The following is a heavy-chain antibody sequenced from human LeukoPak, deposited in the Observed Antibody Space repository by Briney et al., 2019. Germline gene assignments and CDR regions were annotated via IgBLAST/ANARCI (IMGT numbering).Heavy chain of an antibody. CDR2: INEDGRVT. J-gene: IGHJ4*02. Sequence: PGGSLRLSCAASRFNVNDYWMHWVRQAPGKGLAWVSRINEDGRVTSYAGSVRGRFTIFRDSVENTLHLQMNSLRAEDTAVYYCVKDFGGNSDSWGQGTLSPSPQ. CDR3: VKDFGGNSDS. CDR1: RFNVNDYW. V-gene: IGHV3-74*01. D-gene: IGHD4-23*01.